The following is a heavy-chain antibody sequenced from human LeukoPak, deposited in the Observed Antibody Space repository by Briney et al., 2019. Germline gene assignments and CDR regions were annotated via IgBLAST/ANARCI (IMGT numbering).Heavy chain of an antibody. D-gene: IGHD3-9*01. Sequence: SETLSLTCTVSGGSISSGGYYWSWIRQHPGKGLEWIGYIYYRGSTYYNPSLKSRVTISVDTSKNQFSLKLSSVTAADTAVYYCATHRVLRYFDWLPHLDYWGQGTLVTVSS. V-gene: IGHV4-31*03. CDR1: GGSISSGGYY. CDR3: ATHRVLRYFDWLPHLDY. J-gene: IGHJ4*02. CDR2: IYYRGST.